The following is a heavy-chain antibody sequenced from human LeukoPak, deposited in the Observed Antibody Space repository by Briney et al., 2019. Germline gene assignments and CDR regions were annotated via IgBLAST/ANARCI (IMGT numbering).Heavy chain of an antibody. D-gene: IGHD7-27*01. CDR3: ARKQELGANWFDP. J-gene: IGHJ5*02. CDR1: GGSISSYY. CDR2: IYYSGST. Sequence: SETLSLTCTVSGGSISSYYWSWIRQPPGKGLEWIGYIYYSGSTNYNPSLNSRVTISVDTSKNQFSLKLSSVTAADTAVYYCARKQELGANWFDPWGQGTLVTVSS. V-gene: IGHV4-59*01.